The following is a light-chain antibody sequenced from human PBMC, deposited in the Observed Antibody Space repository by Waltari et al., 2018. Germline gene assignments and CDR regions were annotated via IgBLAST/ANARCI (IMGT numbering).Light chain of an antibody. CDR2: DVN. CDR1: TSHIGTYNY. CDR3: SSYTTSTTLLVV. V-gene: IGLV2-14*03. Sequence: QSALTQPASVSGSPGQSITIPCTGTTSHIGTYNYVSRYQQHPGKAPKRMLFDVNNRPSGVSGRFSGSKSGNTASLTISGLQAEDEADYYCSSYTTSTTLLVVFGGGTKLTVL. J-gene: IGLJ2*01.